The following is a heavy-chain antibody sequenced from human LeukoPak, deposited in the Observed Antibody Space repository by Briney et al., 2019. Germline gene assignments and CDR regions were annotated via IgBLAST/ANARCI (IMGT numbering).Heavy chain of an antibody. D-gene: IGHD7-27*01. CDR2: ISGSGGST. CDR3: AKTGAGYYYMDV. Sequence: GGSLRLSCAASGFTFSSYSMSWVRQAPGKGLEWVSAISGSGGSTYYADSVKGRFTISRDNSKNTLYLQMNSLRAEDTAVYYCAKTGAGYYYMDVWGKGTTVTVSS. V-gene: IGHV3-23*01. CDR1: GFTFSSYS. J-gene: IGHJ6*03.